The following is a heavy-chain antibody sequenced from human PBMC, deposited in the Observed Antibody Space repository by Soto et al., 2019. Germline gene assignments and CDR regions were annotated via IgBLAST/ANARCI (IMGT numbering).Heavy chain of an antibody. Sequence: PGGSLRLSCAASGFTFSSYAMHWVRQAPGKGLEWVAVISYDGSNKYYADSVKGRFTISRDNSKNTLYLQMNSLRDEDTAVYYCAIELAALNWFDPWGQGTLVTVSS. V-gene: IGHV3-30-3*01. CDR1: GFTFSSYA. CDR2: ISYDGSNK. D-gene: IGHD1-1*01. CDR3: AIELAALNWFDP. J-gene: IGHJ5*02.